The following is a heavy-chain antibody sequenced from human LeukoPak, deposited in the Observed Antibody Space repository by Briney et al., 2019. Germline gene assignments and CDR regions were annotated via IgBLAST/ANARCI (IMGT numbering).Heavy chain of an antibody. CDR1: GGSFSGYY. CDR2: ISHTGNT. Sequence: PSETLSRTCAVYGGSFSGYYWSWIREPPGKGLDWIGEISHTGNTNYNPSLRSRVTISVDTSKNQLSLKLSSVTAADTAVYFCARALHYYYYMDVWGTGTTVTVSS. CDR3: ARALHYYYYMDV. J-gene: IGHJ6*03. V-gene: IGHV4-34*01.